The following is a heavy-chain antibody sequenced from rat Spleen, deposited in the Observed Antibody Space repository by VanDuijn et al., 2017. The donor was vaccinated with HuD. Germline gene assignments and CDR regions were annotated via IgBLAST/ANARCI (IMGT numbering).Heavy chain of an antibody. V-gene: IGHV3-3*01. D-gene: IGHD1-12*02. Sequence: EVQLQESGPGLVKPSQSLSLTCSVTGHSIASSYRWNWIRKFPGNKLEWMGYINSAGSPNYNPSLKSRISISRDTSKNQFFLQVDSVTTEDTATYYCARSDGTHYYLPFADWGQGTLVTVSS. CDR2: INSAGSP. CDR3: ARSDGTHYYLPFAD. CDR1: GHSIASSYR. J-gene: IGHJ3*01.